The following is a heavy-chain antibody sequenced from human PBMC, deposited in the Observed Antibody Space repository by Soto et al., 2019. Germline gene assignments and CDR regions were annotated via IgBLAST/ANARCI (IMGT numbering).Heavy chain of an antibody. V-gene: IGHV3-64*07. CDR2: ISASGSTI. D-gene: IGHD4-17*01. Sequence: VQLVESGGGLVQPGGSLRLSCAGSGFSFINHHMHWVRQAPGKGLEYVSGISASGSTIYYADSVKGRFTISRDNSKNTPFLQMGDLRNEDMAVYYCARVRKTYGDYDYWGQGTLVTVSS. CDR3: ARVRKTYGDYDY. J-gene: IGHJ4*02. CDR1: GFSFINHH.